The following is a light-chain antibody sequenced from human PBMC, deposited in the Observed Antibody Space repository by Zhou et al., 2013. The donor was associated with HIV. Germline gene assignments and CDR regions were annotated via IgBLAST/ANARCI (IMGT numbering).Light chain of an antibody. Sequence: EIVMTQSPATLSVSPGERATLSCRASQSLGSNLAWYQQKPGQAPRLLIYDASTRATDIPARFSGSGSGTEFTLTINGLQSEDFAVYYCQQYGSSITFGQGTRLEIK. CDR1: QSLGSN. V-gene: IGKV3-15*01. CDR3: QQYGSSIT. CDR2: DAS. J-gene: IGKJ5*01.